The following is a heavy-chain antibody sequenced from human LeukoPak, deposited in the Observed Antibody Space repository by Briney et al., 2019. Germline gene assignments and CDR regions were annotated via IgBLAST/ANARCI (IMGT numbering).Heavy chain of an antibody. CDR3: ARDRRAAAGWGFDY. CDR1: GFAVSSNY. J-gene: IGHJ4*02. V-gene: IGHV3-53*01. CDR2: IYSGGST. D-gene: IGHD6-13*01. Sequence: GGSLRLSCAASGFAVSSNYMSWVRQAPGKGLEWVSVIYSGGSTYYADSVKGRFTISRDNSKNTLYLQMNSLRAEDTAVYYCARDRRAAAGWGFDYWGQGTLVTVSS.